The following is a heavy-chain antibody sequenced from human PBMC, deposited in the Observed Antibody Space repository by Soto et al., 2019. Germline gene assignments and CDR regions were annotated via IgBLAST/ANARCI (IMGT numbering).Heavy chain of an antibody. CDR3: AADTAMESYYFDY. Sequence: GASVKVSCKASGYTFTSYDINWVRQATGQGLEWMGWMNPNSGNTGYAQKFQGRVTMTRNTSISTAYMELSSLRSEDTAVYYCAADTAMESYYFDYWGQGTLVTVSS. CDR2: MNPNSGNT. CDR1: GYTFTSYD. V-gene: IGHV1-8*01. J-gene: IGHJ4*02. D-gene: IGHD5-18*01.